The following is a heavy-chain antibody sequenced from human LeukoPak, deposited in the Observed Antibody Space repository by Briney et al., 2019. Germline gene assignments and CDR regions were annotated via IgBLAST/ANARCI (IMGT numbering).Heavy chain of an antibody. CDR1: GGPISNGSYY. D-gene: IGHD2-2*01. CDR2: IYTGENT. Sequence: SQTLSLTCTVSGGPISNGSYYWSWIRQPAGKGLEWVGRIYTGENTNYNPSLKSRVTISVDTSKNQFSLKLSSVTAADTAVYYCASYYCSSTSCRNWFDPWGPGTLVTVSS. V-gene: IGHV4-61*02. CDR3: ASYYCSSTSCRNWFDP. J-gene: IGHJ5*02.